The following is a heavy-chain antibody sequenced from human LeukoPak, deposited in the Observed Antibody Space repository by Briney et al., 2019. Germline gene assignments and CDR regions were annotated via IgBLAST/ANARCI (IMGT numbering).Heavy chain of an antibody. D-gene: IGHD3-10*01. CDR3: ARDVVSYGSGSYGAFDI. CDR1: GGSFSGYY. CDR2: INHSGST. Sequence: SETLSLTCAVYGGSFSGYYWSWIRQPPGKGLEWIGEINHSGSTNYNPSLKSRVTISVDTSKNQFSLKLSSVTAADTAVYYCARDVVSYGSGSYGAFDIWGQGTMVTVSS. J-gene: IGHJ3*02. V-gene: IGHV4-34*01.